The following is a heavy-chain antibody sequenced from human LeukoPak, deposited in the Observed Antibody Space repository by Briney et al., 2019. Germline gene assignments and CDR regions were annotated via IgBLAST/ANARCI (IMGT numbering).Heavy chain of an antibody. V-gene: IGHV4-39*07. CDR3: ARDPPGPGSYYDY. D-gene: IGHD3-10*01. J-gene: IGHJ4*02. CDR1: GGSINSGNYY. CDR2: VFYIGGT. Sequence: PSETLSLTCTVSGGSINSGNYYWGFIRQPPGKGLEWIGSVFYIGGTYYNPSLKSRVTMSVDTSKNQFSLKLNSVTAADTAVYYCARDPPGPGSYYDYWGQGTLVTVSS.